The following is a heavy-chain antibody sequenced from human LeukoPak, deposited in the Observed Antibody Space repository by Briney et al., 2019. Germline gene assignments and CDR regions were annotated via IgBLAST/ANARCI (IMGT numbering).Heavy chain of an antibody. D-gene: IGHD3-10*01. Sequence: SETLSLTCTVSGGSISSYYWSWIRQPPGKGPEWVGYISYSGITNYNPSLKSRVIISVDTSKNQFSLKLSSVTAADTAVYYCARSKEDGSGSHGRFDIWGQGTMVTVSS. J-gene: IGHJ3*02. V-gene: IGHV4-59*01. CDR3: ARSKEDGSGSHGRFDI. CDR1: GGSISSYY. CDR2: ISYSGIT.